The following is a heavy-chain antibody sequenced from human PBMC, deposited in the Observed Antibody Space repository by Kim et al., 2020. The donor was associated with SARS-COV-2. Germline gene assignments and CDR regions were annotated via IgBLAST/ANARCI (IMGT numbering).Heavy chain of an antibody. CDR3: ASTSEINYYLRGFFDI. CDR2: IYYSGST. V-gene: IGHV4-31*03. CDR1: GGSISSGGYY. J-gene: IGHJ3*02. Sequence: SETLSLTCTVSGGSISSGGYYWSWIRQHPGKGLEWIGYIYYSGSTYYNPSLKSRVTISVDTSKNQFSLKLSSVTAADTAVYYCASTSEINYYLRGFFDIWGQGTMVTVSS. D-gene: IGHD3-22*01.